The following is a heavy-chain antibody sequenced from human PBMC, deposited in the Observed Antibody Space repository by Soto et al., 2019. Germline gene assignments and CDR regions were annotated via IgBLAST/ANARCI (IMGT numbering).Heavy chain of an antibody. J-gene: IGHJ4*02. CDR1: GGTFSSYT. V-gene: IGHV1-69*02. CDR3: ARSPTVTSYDY. Sequence: VQLVQSGTEVKKPGSSVKISSKASGGTFSSYTISWVRQAPGQGLEWMGRIIPILGIANYAQKFQGRVTITADKSTSTAYMELRSLRSDDTAVYYCARSPTVTSYDYWGQGTLVTVSS. CDR2: IIPILGIA. D-gene: IGHD4-17*01.